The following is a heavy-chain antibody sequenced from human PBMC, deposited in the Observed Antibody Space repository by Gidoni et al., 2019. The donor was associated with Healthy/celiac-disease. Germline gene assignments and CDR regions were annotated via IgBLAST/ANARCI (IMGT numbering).Heavy chain of an antibody. Sequence: QVQLVQSGAEVKKPGASVKVSCKASGYTFTGYYMHRVRQAPGQGLEWMGWINPNSGGTNYAQKFQGRVTMTRDTSISTAYMELSRLRSDDTAVYYCARGVGDVLLWFGEPQDAFDIWGQGTMVTVSS. V-gene: IGHV1-2*02. J-gene: IGHJ3*02. D-gene: IGHD3-10*01. CDR2: INPNSGGT. CDR3: ARGVGDVLLWFGEPQDAFDI. CDR1: GYTFTGYY.